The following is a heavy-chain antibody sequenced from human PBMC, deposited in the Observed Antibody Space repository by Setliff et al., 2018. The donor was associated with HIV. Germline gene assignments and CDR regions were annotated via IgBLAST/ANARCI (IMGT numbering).Heavy chain of an antibody. J-gene: IGHJ4*02. CDR2: IGGHGSII. D-gene: IGHD3-16*01. CDR1: GFTFSSYA. Sequence: PGGSLRLSCAASGFTFSSYAMGWVRQAPGKGLEWVSRIGGHGSIIHYADSVKGRFTISRDNAKNSVYLQMHSLRVEDTAVYYCAAVPWGHSSLIIDHWGQGTPVTVSS. CDR3: AAVPWGHSSLIIDH. V-gene: IGHV3-48*03.